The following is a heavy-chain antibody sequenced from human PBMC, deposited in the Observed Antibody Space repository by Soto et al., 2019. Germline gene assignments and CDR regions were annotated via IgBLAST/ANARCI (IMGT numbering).Heavy chain of an antibody. D-gene: IGHD1-20*01. V-gene: IGHV1-46*04. J-gene: IGHJ4*02. CDR1: GYTFINYY. CDR3: ARGTYNWNDVLPPFDY. CDR2: IDPGGRYT. Sequence: ASVKVSCKASGYTFINYYMHWVRQAPGQGLEWMGIIDPGGRYTKYADSVKGRFTISRDNSKNTLYLQMNSLRAEDTAVYYCARGTYNWNDVLPPFDYWGQGTLVTVS.